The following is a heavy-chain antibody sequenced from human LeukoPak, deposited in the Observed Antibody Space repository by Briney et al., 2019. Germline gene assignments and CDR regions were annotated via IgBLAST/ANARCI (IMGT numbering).Heavy chain of an antibody. CDR2: ISGSGGST. CDR3: AKARVKSGFDY. J-gene: IGHJ4*02. V-gene: IGHV3-23*01. Sequence: PGGSLRLSCAASGFTFSDYYMSWVRQAPGKGLEWVSAISGSGGSTYYADSVKGRFTISRDNYKNTLYLQMNSLRAEDTAVYYCAKARVKSGFDYWGQGPLVTVSS. D-gene: IGHD3-3*01. CDR1: GFTFSDYY.